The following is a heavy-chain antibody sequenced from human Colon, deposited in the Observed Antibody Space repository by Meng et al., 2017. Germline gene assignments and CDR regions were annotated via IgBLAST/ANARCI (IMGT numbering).Heavy chain of an antibody. D-gene: IGHD1-26*01. V-gene: IGHV4-4*02. Sequence: QGLLQESGPGLVKPSGTLSLTCTVSGGSISSNNWWSWVRQSPGRGLEWIGEIYQSGSTNYSPSLRSRVTISVDTSKNHFSLNLTSVTAADTAVYYCARGRGSYSSIDFWGQGTLVTVSS. CDR2: IYQSGST. CDR1: GGSISSNNW. CDR3: ARGRGSYSSIDF. J-gene: IGHJ4*02.